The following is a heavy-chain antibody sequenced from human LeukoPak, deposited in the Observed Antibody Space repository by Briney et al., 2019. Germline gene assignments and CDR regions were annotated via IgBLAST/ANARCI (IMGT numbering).Heavy chain of an antibody. J-gene: IGHJ3*02. CDR3: ARAYDSSGYYHDAFDI. CDR1: GGSFSGYY. V-gene: IGHV4-34*01. CDR2: INHSGST. D-gene: IGHD3-22*01. Sequence: SETLSLTCAVYGGSFSGYYWSWIRQPAGKGLEWIGEINHSGSTNYNPSLKSRVTISVDTSKNQFSLKLSSVTAADTAVYYCARAYDSSGYYHDAFDIWGQGTMVTVSS.